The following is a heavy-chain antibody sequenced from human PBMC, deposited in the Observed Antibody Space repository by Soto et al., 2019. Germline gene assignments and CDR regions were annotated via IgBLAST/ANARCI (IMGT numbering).Heavy chain of an antibody. CDR3: AHKGSGSRAIDY. J-gene: IGHJ4*02. Sequence: QITLKESGPTLVKPTQTLTLTCTFSGFSLSTSGVGVGWIRQPPGKALEWLAVIYWDDSKTYSPSLKSRLTXXKXXSRDHVVLTMTNMDPVDTATYYCAHKGSGSRAIDYWGQGALVTVSS. CDR2: IYWDDSK. CDR1: GFSLSTSGVG. V-gene: IGHV2-5*02. D-gene: IGHD3-10*01.